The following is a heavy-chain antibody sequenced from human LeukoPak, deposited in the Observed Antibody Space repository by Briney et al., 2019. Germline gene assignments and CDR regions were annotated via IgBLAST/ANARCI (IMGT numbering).Heavy chain of an antibody. J-gene: IGHJ4*02. CDR3: ARHRGSGSYYDRHDY. Sequence: PSETLSLTCTVSGGSISSSNYYWGWIRQPPGTGLQWIGSISFSGSTYYNPSLKSRFTISGDTSKNQFSLNLNAVTAADTAVYYCARHRGSGSYYDRHDYWGQGTLVTVSS. D-gene: IGHD1-26*01. CDR1: GGSISSSNYY. V-gene: IGHV4-39*01. CDR2: ISFSGST.